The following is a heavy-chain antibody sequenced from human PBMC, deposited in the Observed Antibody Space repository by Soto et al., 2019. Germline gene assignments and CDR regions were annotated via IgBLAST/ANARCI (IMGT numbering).Heavy chain of an antibody. CDR3: ARGEKVVNAHVKNFDY. Sequence: ASVKVSCKASGYTFTSYGISWVRQAPGQGLEWMGWISAYNGNTNYAQKLQGRVTMTTDTSTSTAYMELRSLRSDDTAVYYCARGEKVVNAHVKNFDYWGQGTLVTVSS. V-gene: IGHV1-18*01. D-gene: IGHD2-21*01. CDR1: GYTFTSYG. CDR2: ISAYNGNT. J-gene: IGHJ4*02.